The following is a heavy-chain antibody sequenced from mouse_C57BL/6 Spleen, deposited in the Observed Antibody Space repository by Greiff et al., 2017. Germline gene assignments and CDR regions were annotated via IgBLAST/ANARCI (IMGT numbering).Heavy chain of an antibody. CDR2: IYPGSGST. CDR3: ARSVYYGSSFPFDY. J-gene: IGHJ2*01. D-gene: IGHD1-1*01. CDR1: GYTFTSYW. V-gene: IGHV1-55*01. Sequence: QVQLQQSGAELVKPGASVKMSCKASGYTFTSYWITWVKQRPGQGLEWIGDIYPGSGSTNYNEKFKSKATLTVDTSSSTAYMQLSSLTSEDSAVYYCARSVYYGSSFPFDYWGQGTTLTVSS.